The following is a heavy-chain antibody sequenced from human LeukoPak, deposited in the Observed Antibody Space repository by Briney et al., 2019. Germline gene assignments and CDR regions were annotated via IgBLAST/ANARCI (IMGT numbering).Heavy chain of an antibody. Sequence: QAGGSLRLSCAASGFTFDDYAMHWVRQAPGKGLEWVSGISWNSGSIGYADSVKGRFTISRDNAKNSLYLQMNSLRAEDTALYYCAKDHTAMVVGLVTHFDYWGQGTLVTVSS. J-gene: IGHJ4*02. D-gene: IGHD5-18*01. CDR2: ISWNSGSI. CDR3: AKDHTAMVVGLVTHFDY. V-gene: IGHV3-9*01. CDR1: GFTFDDYA.